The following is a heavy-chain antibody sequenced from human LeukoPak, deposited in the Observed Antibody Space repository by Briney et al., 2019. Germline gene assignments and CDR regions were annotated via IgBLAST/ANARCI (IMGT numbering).Heavy chain of an antibody. Sequence: GGSLRLSCAASGFTVSSTYMNWVRQAPGKGLEWVSVIYSGDSTYYADSVKGRFTISRDNSKNTLYLQMNSLRAEDTAVYYCARVFWEKDGFIGAFDIWGQGTMVTVSS. CDR2: IYSGDST. J-gene: IGHJ3*02. D-gene: IGHD3-3*01. CDR3: ARVFWEKDGFIGAFDI. CDR1: GFTVSSTY. V-gene: IGHV3-66*01.